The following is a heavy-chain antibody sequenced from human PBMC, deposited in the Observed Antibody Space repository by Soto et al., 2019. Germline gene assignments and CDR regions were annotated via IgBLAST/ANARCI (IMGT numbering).Heavy chain of an antibody. CDR2: ISYDGSNK. J-gene: IGHJ6*02. CDR3: ARDKVVVVATTLDYYYYGMDV. V-gene: IGHV3-30-3*01. Sequence: GGSLRLSCAASGFTFSSYAMHWVRQAPGKGLEWVAVISYDGSNKYYADSVKGRFTISRDNSKNTLYLQMNSLRAEDTAVYYCARDKVVVVATTLDYYYYGMDVWGQGTTVTVSS. D-gene: IGHD2-15*01. CDR1: GFTFSSYA.